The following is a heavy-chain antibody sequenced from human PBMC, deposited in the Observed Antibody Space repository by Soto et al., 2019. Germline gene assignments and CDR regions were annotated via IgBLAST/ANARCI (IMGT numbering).Heavy chain of an antibody. D-gene: IGHD3-10*01. CDR1: GFSLSTSGVG. V-gene: IGHV2-5*02. CDR2: IYWDDDK. CDR3: AHRDERITMVRGGIIPHYFDY. J-gene: IGHJ4*02. Sequence: QITLKESGPTLVKPTQTLTLTCTFSGFSLSTSGVGVGWIRQPPGKALEWLALIYWDDDKRYSPSLKSRLTTTKDSSKNPVVLTMSNMDPVDTATDYCAHRDERITMVRGGIIPHYFDYWGQGTLVTVCS.